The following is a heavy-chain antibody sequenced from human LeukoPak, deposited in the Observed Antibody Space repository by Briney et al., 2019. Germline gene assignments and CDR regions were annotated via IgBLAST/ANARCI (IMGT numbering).Heavy chain of an antibody. CDR3: ARDLGGYSYGVYFDY. D-gene: IGHD5-18*01. CDR2: IYYSGST. J-gene: IGHJ4*02. CDR1: GGSISSYY. Sequence: PSETLSLTCTVSGGSISSYYWSWIRQPPGKGLEWIGYIYYSGSTNYNPSLKSRVTISVDTSKNQFSLKLSSVTAADTAVYYCARDLGGYSYGVYFDYWGQGTLVTVSS. V-gene: IGHV4-59*01.